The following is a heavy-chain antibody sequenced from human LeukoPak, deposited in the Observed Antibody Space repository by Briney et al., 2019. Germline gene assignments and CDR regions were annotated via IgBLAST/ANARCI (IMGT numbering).Heavy chain of an antibody. J-gene: IGHJ4*02. Sequence: GGSLRLSCAASGFTFSDYWMNWVRQAPGKGLEWVANIKEDGSEKYYVDSVRGRFTISRDNAKNSLYLQMNSLRAEDSAVYYCARYHWYDVAYWGQGTLVTVSS. CDR3: ARYHWYDVAY. V-gene: IGHV3-7*01. CDR2: IKEDGSEK. D-gene: IGHD1-1*01. CDR1: GFTFSDYW.